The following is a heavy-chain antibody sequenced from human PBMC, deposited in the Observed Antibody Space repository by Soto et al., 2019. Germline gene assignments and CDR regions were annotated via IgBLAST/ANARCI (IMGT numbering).Heavy chain of an antibody. J-gene: IGHJ6*02. CDR1: GFTFSSYW. V-gene: IGHV3-74*01. CDR2: INSDGSST. CDR3: VRENYYYGMDV. Sequence: GGSLRLSCAASGFTFSSYWMHWVRQAPGKGLVWVSRINSDGSSTSYADSVRGRFTISRDNAKNTLYLQMNSLRAEDTAVYYCVRENYYYGMDVWGHGTTVTVSS.